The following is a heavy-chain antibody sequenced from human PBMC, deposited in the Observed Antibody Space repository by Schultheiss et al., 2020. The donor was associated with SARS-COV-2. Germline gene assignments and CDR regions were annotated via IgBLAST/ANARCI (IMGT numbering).Heavy chain of an antibody. CDR3: ASSPISGSQSDAFDI. CDR1: GFTFSSYG. Sequence: GGSLRLSCAASGFTFSSYGMHWVRQAPGKGLEWVANIKQDGSEKYYVDSVKGRFTISRDNAKNSLYLQMNSLRAEDTAVYYCASSPISGSQSDAFDIWGQGTMVTVAS. J-gene: IGHJ3*02. V-gene: IGHV3-7*01. D-gene: IGHD1-26*01. CDR2: IKQDGSEK.